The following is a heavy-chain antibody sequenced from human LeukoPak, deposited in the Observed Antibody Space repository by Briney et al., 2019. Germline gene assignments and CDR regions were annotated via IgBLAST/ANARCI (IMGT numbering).Heavy chain of an antibody. CDR3: ARGQYTDGLSY. CDR2: IKPDGSEK. D-gene: IGHD5-24*01. Sequence: GGSLRLSCAASGFTFSTYWMTWVRQAPGKGLEWVAIIKPDGSEKYYVDSVKGRFTISRDNAENSLFLQMNGLRPEDTAVIYCARGQYTDGLSYWGQGTLVTVSS. CDR1: GFTFSTYW. J-gene: IGHJ4*02. V-gene: IGHV3-7*03.